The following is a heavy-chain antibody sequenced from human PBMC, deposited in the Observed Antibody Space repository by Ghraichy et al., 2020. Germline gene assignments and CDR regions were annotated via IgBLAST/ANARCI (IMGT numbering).Heavy chain of an antibody. CDR1: GFTFSSYW. Sequence: LTCAASGFTFSSYWMSWVRQAPGKGLEWVANIKQDGSEKYYVDSVKGRFTISRDNAKNSLYLQMNSLRAEDTAVYYCARDRVGATTSYFDYWGQGTLVTVSS. CDR2: IKQDGSEK. D-gene: IGHD1-26*01. CDR3: ARDRVGATTSYFDY. J-gene: IGHJ4*02. V-gene: IGHV3-7*03.